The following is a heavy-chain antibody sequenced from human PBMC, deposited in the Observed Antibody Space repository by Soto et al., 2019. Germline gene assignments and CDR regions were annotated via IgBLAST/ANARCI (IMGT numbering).Heavy chain of an antibody. Sequence: ASVKVSCKASGYTFTSYAMHWVRQAPGQGLEWMGWINAYNGNTNYAQNFQGRVTMTTDTFTSTAYMELRSLRSDDTAVYYCARDWFGVDYWGQGTLVTVSS. CDR3: ARDWFGVDY. V-gene: IGHV1-18*01. CDR1: GYTFTSYA. CDR2: INAYNGNT. J-gene: IGHJ4*02. D-gene: IGHD3-16*01.